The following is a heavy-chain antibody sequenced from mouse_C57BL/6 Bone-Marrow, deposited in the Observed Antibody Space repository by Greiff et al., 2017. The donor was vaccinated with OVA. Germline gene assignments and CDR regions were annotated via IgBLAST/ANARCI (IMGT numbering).Heavy chain of an antibody. Sequence: VQLQQSGAELVRPGTSVKMSCKASGYTFTNYWIGWAKQRPGHGLEWIGDIYPGGGYTNYNEKFKGKATLTADKYSSTAYMQFSSLTSEDSAIYYCARGYDGYPWFAYWGQGTLVTVSA. J-gene: IGHJ3*01. CDR2: IYPGGGYT. V-gene: IGHV1-63*01. D-gene: IGHD2-3*01. CDR3: ARGYDGYPWFAY. CDR1: GYTFTNYW.